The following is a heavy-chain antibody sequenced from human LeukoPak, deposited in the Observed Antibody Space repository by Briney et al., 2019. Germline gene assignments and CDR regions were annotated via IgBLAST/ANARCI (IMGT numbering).Heavy chain of an antibody. CDR3: AIDKGSSYLSSFDY. CDR1: RFTLSSYV. J-gene: IGHJ4*02. CDR2: ISYDGSNE. Sequence: GGSLRLSCAASRFTLSSYVMHWVRQAPGKGLEWVAVISYDGSNEYYADSVKGRFTISRDNSKNTLYLQMNSLRPEDTAVYFCAIDKGSSYLSSFDYWGQGTLVTVSS. D-gene: IGHD6-6*01. V-gene: IGHV3-30*04.